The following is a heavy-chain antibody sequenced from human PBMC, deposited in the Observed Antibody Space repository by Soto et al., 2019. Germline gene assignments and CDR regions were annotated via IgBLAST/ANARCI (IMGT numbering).Heavy chain of an antibody. Sequence: SETLSLTCAVYGGSFSGYYWSWIRQPPGKGLEWIGEINHSGSTNYNPSLKSRVTISVDTSKNQFAMKLSSVTDADTAVYYCARFGGYDSSGYYSWFDTWGQGTMVT. V-gene: IGHV4-34*01. D-gene: IGHD3-22*01. J-gene: IGHJ5*02. CDR3: ARFGGYDSSGYYSWFDT. CDR1: GGSFSGYY. CDR2: INHSGST.